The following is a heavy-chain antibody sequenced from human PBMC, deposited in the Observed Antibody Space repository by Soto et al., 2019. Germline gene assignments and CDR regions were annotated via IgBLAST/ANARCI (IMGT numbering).Heavy chain of an antibody. V-gene: IGHV1-69*13. CDR1: GGTFSSYA. CDR3: ARGGYSGSYFAYYYYGMDV. CDR2: IIPIFGTA. D-gene: IGHD1-26*01. J-gene: IGHJ6*02. Sequence: GASVKVSCKASGGTFSSYAVTWVRQAPGQGLEWMGGIIPIFGTANYAQRLQGRVTITADESTSTAYMELSSLRSEDTAVYYCARGGYSGSYFAYYYYGMDVWGQGTTVTVSS.